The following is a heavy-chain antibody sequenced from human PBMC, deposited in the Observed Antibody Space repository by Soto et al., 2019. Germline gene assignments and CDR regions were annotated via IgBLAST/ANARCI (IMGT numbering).Heavy chain of an antibody. CDR2: IDPSDSQT. V-gene: IGHV5-10-1*01. CDR1: GYSFAGYW. Sequence: PGESLKISCKGSGYSFAGYWITWVRQKRGEGLEWMGRIDPSDSQTYYSPSFRGHVTISVTKSITTVFLQWSSMRASDTAMYYWARQIYDSDTGPNFQYYFDSWGQGTPVTVSS. CDR3: ARQIYDSDTGPNFQYYFDS. D-gene: IGHD3-22*01. J-gene: IGHJ4*02.